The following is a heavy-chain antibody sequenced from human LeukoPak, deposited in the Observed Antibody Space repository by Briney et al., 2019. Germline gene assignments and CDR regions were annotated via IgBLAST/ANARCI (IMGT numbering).Heavy chain of an antibody. J-gene: IGHJ4*02. CDR3: ARGPGRDFFT. CDR2: IYYNGDI. V-gene: IGHV4-59*01. D-gene: IGHD5-24*01. Sequence: KPSETLSLTCTVSGGSISSYYWSWIRQPPGKGLEWIGYIYYNGDINYNPSLKSRVTISLDTSKNQFSLKLSSMTAADTAMYYCARGPGRDFFTGGQGTLVTVSS. CDR1: GGSISSYY.